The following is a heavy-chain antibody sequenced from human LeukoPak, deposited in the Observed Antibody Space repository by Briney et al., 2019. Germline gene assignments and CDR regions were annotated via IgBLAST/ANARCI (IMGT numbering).Heavy chain of an antibody. CDR3: AREDVDITVATSGAFDI. CDR2: ILSDGSST. V-gene: IGHV3-74*01. D-gene: IGHD6-19*01. J-gene: IGHJ3*02. CDR1: GFSFNRSW. Sequence: PGGSLRLSCAAAGFSFNRSWIRWVRQAPGKGLVWVSRILSDGSSTNYADSVNGRFTISRDNAKNTLYLQMNSLRAEDTALYYCAREDVDITVATSGAFDIWGQGTMVTVSS.